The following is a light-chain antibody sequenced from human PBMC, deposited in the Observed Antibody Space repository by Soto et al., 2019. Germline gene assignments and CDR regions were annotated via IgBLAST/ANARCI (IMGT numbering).Light chain of an antibody. CDR1: QDITNY. Sequence: DIQMTQSPSSLSASVGDRVTITCRASQDITNYLAWYQQKPGQVPKLLIYAASTLQSGVPSRFSGGGSGTDFTLTISGLQPEDVATYFCQKYRFFGGGTKVEIK. CDR3: QKYRF. J-gene: IGKJ4*01. V-gene: IGKV1-27*01. CDR2: AAS.